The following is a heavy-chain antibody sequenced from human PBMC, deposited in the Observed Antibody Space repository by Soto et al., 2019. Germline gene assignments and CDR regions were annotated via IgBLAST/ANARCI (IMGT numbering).Heavy chain of an antibody. J-gene: IGHJ5*02. V-gene: IGHV3-15*01. Sequence: EVQLVESGGGLVKPGGSLRLSCAASGFTFSNAWMSLVRQAPGKGLEWVGRIKSKNDGGTTEYAAPVKGRFTISRDDSQNRLSLQMNSLKTEDTAVYYCTTSLSQWLVLIGHWGQGTLVSVSS. CDR3: TTSLSQWLVLIGH. D-gene: IGHD6-19*01. CDR2: IKSKNDGGTT. CDR1: GFTFSNAW.